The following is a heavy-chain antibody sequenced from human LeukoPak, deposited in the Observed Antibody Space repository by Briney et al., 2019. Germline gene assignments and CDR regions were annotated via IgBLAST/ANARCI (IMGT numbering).Heavy chain of an antibody. CDR2: ISAYNGNT. Sequence: ASVTVSCKASGYTFTSYGISWVRQAPGQGLEWMGWISAYNGNTNYAQKLQGRVTITTDTSTSTAYMELRSLRSDDTAVYYCARHHYYGSGSYSWFDPWGQGTLVTVSS. D-gene: IGHD3-10*01. CDR1: GYTFTSYG. J-gene: IGHJ5*02. V-gene: IGHV1-18*01. CDR3: ARHHYYGSGSYSWFDP.